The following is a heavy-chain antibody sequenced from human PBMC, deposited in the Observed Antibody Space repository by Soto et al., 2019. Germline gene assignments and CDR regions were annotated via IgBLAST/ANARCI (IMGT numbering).Heavy chain of an antibody. CDR3: AKDSPDLLAQYSFDH. CDR2: LSGSGGST. Sequence: EVQLLESGGGLVQPGGSLRLSCAASGFTVSSNSMSWVRQAPGKGLEWVSDLSGSGGSTYDEDSVKSRFTISRDNSKNTLYLQMNRLRAEETAVYYRAKDSPDLLAQYSFDHWGQGTLVHVSS. CDR1: GFTVSSNS. V-gene: IGHV3-23*01. J-gene: IGHJ4*02. D-gene: IGHD2-21*01.